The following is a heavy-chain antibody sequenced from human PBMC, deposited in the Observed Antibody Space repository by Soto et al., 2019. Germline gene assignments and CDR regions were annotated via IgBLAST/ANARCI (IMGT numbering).Heavy chain of an antibody. Sequence: SETLSLTCTVSGGSISSSSYYWGWIRQPPGKGLEWIGSIYYSGNTYYNPSLKSRVTISVDTSKNHFSLKLSSVTAADTAVYYCARHLGEGYFDYWGQGTLVTVSS. CDR1: GGSISSSSYY. J-gene: IGHJ4*02. V-gene: IGHV4-39*01. CDR3: ARHLGEGYFDY. CDR2: IYYSGNT.